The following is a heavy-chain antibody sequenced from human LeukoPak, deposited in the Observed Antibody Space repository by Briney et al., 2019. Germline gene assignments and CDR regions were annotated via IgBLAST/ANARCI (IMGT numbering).Heavy chain of an antibody. V-gene: IGHV6-1*01. Sequence: SQTLSLTCAISGDSVSSNSAAWNWIRQSPSRGLEWLGRTYYRSKWYNDYAVSVKSRITINPDTSKNQFSLQLSSVTPEDTAVFYCAREEWELHPTPLFDYWGQGTLVTVSS. D-gene: IGHD1-26*01. CDR2: TYYRSKWYN. CDR1: GDSVSSNSAA. CDR3: AREEWELHPTPLFDY. J-gene: IGHJ4*02.